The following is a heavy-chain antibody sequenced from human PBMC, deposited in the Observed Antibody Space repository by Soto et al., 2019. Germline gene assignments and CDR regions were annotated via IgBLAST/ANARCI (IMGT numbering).Heavy chain of an antibody. V-gene: IGHV4-30-2*01. Sequence: SETLSLTCTVSGGSISSGDYYWSWIRQPPGKGLEWIGYIYHSGSTYYNPSLKSRVTISVDRSKNQFSLKLSSVTAADTAVYYCARADFWSGPYGMEVWGQGTTVTVSS. CDR2: IYHSGST. J-gene: IGHJ6*02. CDR1: GGSISSGDYY. CDR3: ARADFWSGPYGMEV. D-gene: IGHD3-3*01.